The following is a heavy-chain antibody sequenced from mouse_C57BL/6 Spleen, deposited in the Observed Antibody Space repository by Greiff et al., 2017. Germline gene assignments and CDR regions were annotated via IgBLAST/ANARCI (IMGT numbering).Heavy chain of an antibody. J-gene: IGHJ2*01. Sequence: EVMLVESGEGLVKPGGSLKLSCAASGFTFSSYAMSWVRQTPEKRLEWVAYISSGGDYIYYADTVKGRFTISRDNARNTLYLQMSSLKSEDTAMYYCTRGDYEGKFDYWGQGTTLTVSS. V-gene: IGHV5-9-1*02. CDR3: TRGDYEGKFDY. CDR1: GFTFSSYA. D-gene: IGHD1-1*01. CDR2: ISSGGDYI.